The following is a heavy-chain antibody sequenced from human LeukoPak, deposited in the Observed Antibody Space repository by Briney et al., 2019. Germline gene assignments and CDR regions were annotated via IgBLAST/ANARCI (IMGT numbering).Heavy chain of an antibody. D-gene: IGHD6-13*01. CDR2: IKQDGTEK. V-gene: IGHV3-7*03. J-gene: IGHJ4*02. CDR3: ARDRRLAAAGVFFDY. CDR1: GFTFSTYW. Sequence: GGSLRLSCAASGFTFSTYWTSWVRQAPGKGLGWVASIKQDGTEKYYVDSVKGRLTISRDNAKNSLYLQMNSLRAEDTAVYYCARDRRLAAAGVFFDYWGQGTLVTVSS.